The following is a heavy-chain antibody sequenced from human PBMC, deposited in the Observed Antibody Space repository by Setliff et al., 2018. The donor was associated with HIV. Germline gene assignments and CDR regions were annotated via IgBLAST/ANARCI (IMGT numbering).Heavy chain of an antibody. V-gene: IGHV3-73*01. J-gene: IGHJ5*01. Sequence: GSLRLSCAASGFTFSGSAMHWVRQASGKGLEWVGRIRSKANSYATAYAASVKGRFTISRDDSKNTAYLQMNSLKTEDTAVYYCTPIHNYTDHCPDSWGQGTLVTVS. CDR3: TPIHNYTDHCPDS. D-gene: IGHD2-21*02. CDR1: GFTFSGSA. CDR2: IRSKANSYAT.